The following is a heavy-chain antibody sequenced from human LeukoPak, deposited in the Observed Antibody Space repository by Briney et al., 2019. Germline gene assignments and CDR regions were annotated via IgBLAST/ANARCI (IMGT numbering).Heavy chain of an antibody. CDR3: ARETYYYGSGSYENAFDI. V-gene: IGHV3-74*01. CDR2: INSDGRTT. J-gene: IGHJ3*02. Sequence: GGSLRLSCAAAGFTFSTYWMHWVRQVPGKGLVWVSRINSDGRTTGYADSVKGRFTISRDNAMNTLYLQMNSLRVEDTAVYYCARETYYYGSGSYENAFDIWGQRTMVTVSS. D-gene: IGHD3-10*01. CDR1: GFTFSTYW.